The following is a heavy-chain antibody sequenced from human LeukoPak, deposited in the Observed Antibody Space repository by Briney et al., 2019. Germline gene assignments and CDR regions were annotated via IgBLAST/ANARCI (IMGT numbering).Heavy chain of an antibody. D-gene: IGHD2-15*01. CDR2: IRYDGTNK. Sequence: GGSLRLSCAASGFTFNSYGMHWVRQAPGKGLEWVTFIRYDGTNKYYADSVKGRFTVSRGNSRNTLFLQMNSLRTDDTALYYCATGLKDCSGGSCYSVGGDFWGQGTLVTVSS. CDR1: GFTFNSYG. J-gene: IGHJ4*02. V-gene: IGHV3-30*02. CDR3: ATGLKDCSGGSCYSVGGDF.